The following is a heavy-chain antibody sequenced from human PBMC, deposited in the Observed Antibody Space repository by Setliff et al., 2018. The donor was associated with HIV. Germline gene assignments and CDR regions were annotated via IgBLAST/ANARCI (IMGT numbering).Heavy chain of an antibody. J-gene: IGHJ5*02. D-gene: IGHD2-2*01. CDR1: GGSMSSSSYY. CDR3: ARRHRIGSTNGLFDT. CDR2: VSYSGGA. V-gene: IGHV4-39*07. Sequence: SETLSLTCTVSGGSMSSSSYYWGWIRQPPGKGLEWIGTVSYSGGASYYPSLKSRVTISADTSKNQFSLKLNSVTAADTAMYYCARRHRIGSTNGLFDTWGQGTLVTVSS.